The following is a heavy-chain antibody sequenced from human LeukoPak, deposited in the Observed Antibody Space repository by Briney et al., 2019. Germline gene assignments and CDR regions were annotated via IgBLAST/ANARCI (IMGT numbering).Heavy chain of an antibody. J-gene: IGHJ4*02. CDR2: IYSGGST. D-gene: IGHD2-2*01. Sequence: GGSLRLSCAASGFTVSSNYMSWVRQAPGKGLEWVSVIYSGGSTYYADSAKGRFTISRDNSKNTLYLQMNSLRAEDTAVYYCARDGCSSTSCYADYWGQGTLVTVSS. CDR3: ARDGCSSTSCYADY. V-gene: IGHV3-53*01. CDR1: GFTVSSNY.